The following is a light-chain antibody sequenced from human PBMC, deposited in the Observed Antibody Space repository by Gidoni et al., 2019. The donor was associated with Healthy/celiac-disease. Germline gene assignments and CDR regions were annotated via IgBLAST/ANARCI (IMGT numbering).Light chain of an antibody. Sequence: QSILTQPPSVSGAPGQRVTISCTGDSSNLGAGYDVHWYQQLPGSAPKLLIYDNDPRPPGVPYRFSGSKSGTSASLAISGLQVEDEADYYCQSYDNVLGGRLFGGGTSLTVL. CDR2: DND. V-gene: IGLV1-40*01. CDR1: SSNLGAGYD. CDR3: QSYDNVLGGRL. J-gene: IGLJ3*02.